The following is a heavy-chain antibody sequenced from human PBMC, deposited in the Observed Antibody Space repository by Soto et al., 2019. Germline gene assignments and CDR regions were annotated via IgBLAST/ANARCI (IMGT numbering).Heavy chain of an antibody. V-gene: IGHV3-30*02. D-gene: IGHD6-6*01. CDR1: EAIFRGYG. J-gene: IGHJ4*02. Sequence: GGSLRLSCAASEAIFRGYGMHWIRQTPDKGLEWVAIIRFDGSNEHYADSVKGRFTISRDNPKNTLYLQMDSVRDEDTAVYYCAKGGRGSSGLDFDYWGQGTLVTVSS. CDR2: IRFDGSNE. CDR3: AKGGRGSSGLDFDY.